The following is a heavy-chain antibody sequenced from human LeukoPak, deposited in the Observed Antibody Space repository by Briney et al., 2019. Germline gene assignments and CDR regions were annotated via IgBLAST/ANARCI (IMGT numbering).Heavy chain of an antibody. D-gene: IGHD6-13*01. CDR3: ARGPGYSSSWYGTDL. CDR1: GFTFSSYG. CDR2: ISYDGSNK. Sequence: GGSLRLSCAASGFTFSSYGMHWVRQAPGKGLEWVAVISYDGSNKYYADSVKGRFTISRDNSKNTLYLQMDSLRAEDTAVYYCARGPGYSSSWYGTDLWGQGALVTVSS. V-gene: IGHV3-30*03. J-gene: IGHJ5*02.